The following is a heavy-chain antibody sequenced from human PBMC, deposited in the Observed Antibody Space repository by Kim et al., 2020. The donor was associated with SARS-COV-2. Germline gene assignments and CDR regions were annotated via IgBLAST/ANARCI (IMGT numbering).Heavy chain of an antibody. CDR2: IYYSGST. Sequence: SETLSLTCSVSGGSISSGDYYWSWIRQHPGKGLEWIGYIYYSGSTYYNPSLKSRVTISLDTSKNQFSLKVRSVTAADTAVYYCARVSYGPPTGHYFDSWGQGTLVTVSS. D-gene: IGHD4-17*01. CDR3: ARVSYGPPTGHYFDS. J-gene: IGHJ4*02. V-gene: IGHV4-31*03. CDR1: GGSISSGDYY.